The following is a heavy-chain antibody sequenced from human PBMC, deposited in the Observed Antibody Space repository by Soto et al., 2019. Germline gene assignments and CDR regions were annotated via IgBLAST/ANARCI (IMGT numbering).Heavy chain of an antibody. J-gene: IGHJ5*02. CDR2: ISGSGGST. CDR1: GFTFSSYA. V-gene: IGHV3-23*01. D-gene: IGHD3-10*01. Sequence: EVQLLESGGGLVQPGGSLRLSCAASGFTFSSYAMSWVRQAPGKGLEWVSAISGSGGSTYYADSVKGRFTISRDNSKNTLYLQMNSLRGEDAAVYYCAKEGRAMVRGVTTVGWLGPWGQGTLVTVSS. CDR3: AKEGRAMVRGVTTVGWLGP.